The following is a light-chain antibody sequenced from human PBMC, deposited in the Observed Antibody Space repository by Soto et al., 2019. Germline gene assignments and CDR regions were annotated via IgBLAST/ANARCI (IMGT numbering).Light chain of an antibody. CDR3: QQYDNLPS. V-gene: IGKV1-33*01. CDR2: DAS. Sequence: DIQMTQSPSSLSASVGDRVTITCQASQDISNYLNWYQQKPGKAPKLLIYDASNLETGVPSRFSGSGPGTDFTFTISSLQPEDIATYYCQQYDNLPSFGGGTKVDIK. CDR1: QDISNY. J-gene: IGKJ4*01.